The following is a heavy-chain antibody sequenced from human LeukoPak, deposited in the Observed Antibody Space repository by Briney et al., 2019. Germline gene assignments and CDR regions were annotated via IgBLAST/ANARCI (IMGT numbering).Heavy chain of an antibody. CDR2: ISWNSGSI. CDR3: AKGTGSGWLKDIDY. CDR1: GFTFDDYA. D-gene: IGHD6-19*01. J-gene: IGHJ4*02. Sequence: GGSLRLSCATSGFTFDDYAMHWVRQAPGKGLEWVSGISWNSGSIAYADSVKGRFTISRGNAKNSLYLQMNSVRPEDTALYYCAKGTGSGWLKDIDYWGQGTLVTVSS. V-gene: IGHV3-9*01.